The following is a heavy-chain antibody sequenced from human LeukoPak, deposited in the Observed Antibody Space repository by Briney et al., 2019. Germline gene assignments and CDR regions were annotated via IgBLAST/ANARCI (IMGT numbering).Heavy chain of an antibody. Sequence: PSQTLSLTCTVSGGSISSGGYYWSWIRQHPGKGLEWIGYIYYSGSTYYNPSLKSRVTISVDTSKNQFSLKLSSVTAADTAVYYCARASRFVVVTAIIAWFDPWGQGTLVTVSS. V-gene: IGHV4-31*03. CDR3: ARASRFVVVTAIIAWFDP. CDR2: IYYSGST. CDR1: GGSISSGGYY. J-gene: IGHJ5*02. D-gene: IGHD2-21*02.